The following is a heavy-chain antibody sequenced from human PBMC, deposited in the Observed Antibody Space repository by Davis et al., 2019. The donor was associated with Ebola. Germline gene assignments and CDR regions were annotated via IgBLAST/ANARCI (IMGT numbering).Heavy chain of an antibody. CDR3: ASGTYYDFWSGYYI. Sequence: GSLRLSCTVSGGSISGYYWTWIRQPPGKGLEWIGEINHSGSTNYNPSLKSRVTISVDTSKNQFSLKLSSVTAADTAMYYCASGTYYDFWSGYYIWGQGTLVTVSS. V-gene: IGHV4-34*01. D-gene: IGHD3-3*01. CDR2: INHSGST. J-gene: IGHJ4*02. CDR1: GGSISGYY.